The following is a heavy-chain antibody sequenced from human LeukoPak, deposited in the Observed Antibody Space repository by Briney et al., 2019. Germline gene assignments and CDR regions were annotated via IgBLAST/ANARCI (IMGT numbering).Heavy chain of an antibody. CDR2: IYASGST. Sequence: PSQTLSLTCTVSGGSISSGSYYWSWIRQPAGKGLEWIGRIYASGSTNYNPSLKSRVTISVDTSKNQFSLKLSSVTAADTAVYYCARDGGYCSSTSCYRWFDPWGQGTLVTVSS. CDR3: ARDGGYCSSTSCYRWFDP. J-gene: IGHJ5*02. D-gene: IGHD2-2*02. V-gene: IGHV4-61*02. CDR1: GGSISSGSYY.